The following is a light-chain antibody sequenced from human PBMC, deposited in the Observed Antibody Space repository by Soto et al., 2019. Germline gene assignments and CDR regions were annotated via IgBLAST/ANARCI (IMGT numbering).Light chain of an antibody. CDR1: QGVSNGY. CDR3: QQYYSTPRT. CDR2: GTS. V-gene: IGKV3-20*01. Sequence: ELVLTQSPGTLSLSPGDRATLACLASQGVSNGYLAWFQQTPGQAPRLLIYGTSHRATDIPDRFSGSGSGTDSTLTISSLQAEDFAVYYCQQYYSTPRTFGRGTKVHIK. J-gene: IGKJ1*01.